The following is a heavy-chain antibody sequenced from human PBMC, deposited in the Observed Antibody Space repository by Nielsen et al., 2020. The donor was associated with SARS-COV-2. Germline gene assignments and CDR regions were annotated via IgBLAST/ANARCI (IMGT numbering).Heavy chain of an antibody. J-gene: IGHJ4*02. CDR2: IWYDGSRK. CDR1: GFTFSSYG. Sequence: GGSLRLSCEASGFTFSSYGLHWVRRAPGKGLEWVAAIWYDGSRKYYADSVKGRFTISRDASKNLLYLQMNILRAEDTAVYYCAGGENSYGYDHWGQGTLVTVSS. CDR3: AGGENSYGYDH. V-gene: IGHV3-33*01. D-gene: IGHD5-18*01.